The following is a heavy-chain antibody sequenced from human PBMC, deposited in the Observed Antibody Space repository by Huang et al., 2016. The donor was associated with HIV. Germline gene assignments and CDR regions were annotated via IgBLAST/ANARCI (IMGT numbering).Heavy chain of an antibody. D-gene: IGHD6-19*01. CDR1: GYSLTSYD. V-gene: IGHV1-18*01. CDR3: ARGDSGWSYDAFNI. J-gene: IGHJ3*02. CDR2: INVNNGNT. Sequence: QVQLVQSGAELKKPGASVRVSCTASGYSLTSYDINWVRLAPGQGTEWMGWINVNNGNTEYAQNFQGRVTMTTDTSTNTAYMELRSLRADDTAVYYCARGDSGWSYDAFNIWGQGTMVTVSS.